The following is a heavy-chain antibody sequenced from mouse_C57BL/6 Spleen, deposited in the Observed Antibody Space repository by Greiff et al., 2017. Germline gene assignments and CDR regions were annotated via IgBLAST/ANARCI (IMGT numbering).Heavy chain of an antibody. CDR1: GYTFTDYT. CDR3: ASYYYGSGYYFDY. J-gene: IGHJ2*01. V-gene: IGHV1-78*01. Sequence: QVQLQQSDAEFVKPGASVKLSCKASGYTFTDYTMHWVKQRPEQGLEWIGYIDPSDGSTKYNEKFKGKATLTADKTSSTAYMQLSSLTSEDSAVYYCASYYYGSGYYFDYWGKGTTLTVS. CDR2: IDPSDGST. D-gene: IGHD1-1*01.